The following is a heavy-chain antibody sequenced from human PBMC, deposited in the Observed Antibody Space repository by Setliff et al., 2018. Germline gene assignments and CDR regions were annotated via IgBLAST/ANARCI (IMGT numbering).Heavy chain of an antibody. CDR3: AGQPSSGAYYNPRPYYFDS. V-gene: IGHV4-61*01. Sequence: NPSETLSLTCTVSSGSISSDNYYWSWVRQSPGKGLEWIGFVHFGGDTNYNPSLKSRVTMSADTSNNQFSLNLRSVTAADTAVYFCAGQPSSGAYYNPRPYYFDSWGQGTLVTVS. CDR2: VHFGGDT. D-gene: IGHD3-10*01. J-gene: IGHJ4*02. CDR1: SGSISSDNYY.